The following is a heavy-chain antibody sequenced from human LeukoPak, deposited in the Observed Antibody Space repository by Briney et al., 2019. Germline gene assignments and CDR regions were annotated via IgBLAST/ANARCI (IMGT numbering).Heavy chain of an antibody. CDR3: ARDLYCTNGVCYRGGLNWFDP. CDR2: INPNSGGT. J-gene: IGHJ5*02. D-gene: IGHD2-8*01. V-gene: IGHV1-2*02. CDR1: GYTFTGYY. Sequence: GASVKVSCKAFGYTFTGYYMHWVRQAPGQGLEWMGWINPNSGGTNYAQKFQGRVTMTRDTSISTAYMELSRLRSDDTAVYYCARDLYCTNGVCYRGGLNWFDPWGQGTLVTVSS.